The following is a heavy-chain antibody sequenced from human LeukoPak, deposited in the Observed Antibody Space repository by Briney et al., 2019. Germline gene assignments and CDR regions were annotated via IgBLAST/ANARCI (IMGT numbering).Heavy chain of an antibody. D-gene: IGHD3-22*01. CDR2: INPNNGGT. CDR3: ARESSLSGYSSDAFDI. J-gene: IGHJ3*02. V-gene: IGHV1-2*02. Sequence: ASVTVSCKASGYTFTGYYMHWVRQAPGQGLEWMGWINPNNGGTNYAQKFQGRVTMTRDTSISTAYMELSRLRSDDTAVYYCARESSLSGYSSDAFDIWGQGTMLTVSS. CDR1: GYTFTGYY.